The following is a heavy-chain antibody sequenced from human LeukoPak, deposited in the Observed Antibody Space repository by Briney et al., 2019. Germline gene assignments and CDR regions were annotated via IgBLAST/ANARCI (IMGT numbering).Heavy chain of an antibody. J-gene: IGHJ4*02. Sequence: GGSLRLSCAASGFTFSSSGMSWVRQAPGKGLEWVSAISGGGGSTYYADSVKGRFTISRDNSKNTLYLQMNSLRAEDTAVYYCARDRTSGYYYVGFDYWGQGTLVTVSS. CDR1: GFTFSSSG. CDR2: ISGGGGST. D-gene: IGHD3-22*01. V-gene: IGHV3-23*01. CDR3: ARDRTSGYYYVGFDY.